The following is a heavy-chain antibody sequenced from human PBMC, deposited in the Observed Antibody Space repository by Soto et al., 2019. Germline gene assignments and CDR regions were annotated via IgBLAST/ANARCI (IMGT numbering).Heavy chain of an antibody. CDR3: ASSRYDYYDSSGYYNY. J-gene: IGHJ4*02. CDR1: GYTFTSYG. V-gene: IGHV1-18*01. Sequence: ASVKASCKASGYTFTSYGISWVRQAPGQGLEWMGWISAYNGNTNYAQKLQGRVTMTTDTSTSTAYMELRSLRSDDTAVYYCASSRYDYYDSSGYYNYWGQGTLVTVSS. CDR2: ISAYNGNT. D-gene: IGHD3-22*01.